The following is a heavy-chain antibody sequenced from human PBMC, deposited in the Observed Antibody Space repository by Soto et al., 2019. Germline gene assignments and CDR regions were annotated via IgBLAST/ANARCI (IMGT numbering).Heavy chain of an antibody. V-gene: IGHV3-33*01. CDR2: IWYDGSNK. Sequence: ESGGGVVQPGRSLRLSCAASGFTFSSYGMHWVRQAPGKGLEWVAVIWYDGSNKYYADSVKGRFTISRDNSKNTLYLQMNSLRAEDTAVYYCARDRGYYDSSGYYGINYFDYWGQGTLVTVSS. J-gene: IGHJ4*02. CDR3: ARDRGYYDSSGYYGINYFDY. D-gene: IGHD3-22*01. CDR1: GFTFSSYG.